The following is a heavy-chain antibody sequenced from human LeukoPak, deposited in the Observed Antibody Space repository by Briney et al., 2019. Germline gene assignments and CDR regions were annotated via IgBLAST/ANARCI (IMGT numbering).Heavy chain of an antibody. D-gene: IGHD3-10*01. J-gene: IGHJ4*02. V-gene: IGHV1-2*02. CDR3: ASFGSGKYYRFDS. CDR1: GYTFTDYY. Sequence: ASVKVSCKASGYTFTDYYMNWVRQAPGKGLEWMGWINPNSGCTNYAQKVQGRVTMTRDTSISTAYMEVSKLRSDDTAVYYCASFGSGKYYRFDSWGQGTLVTVSS. CDR2: INPNSGCT.